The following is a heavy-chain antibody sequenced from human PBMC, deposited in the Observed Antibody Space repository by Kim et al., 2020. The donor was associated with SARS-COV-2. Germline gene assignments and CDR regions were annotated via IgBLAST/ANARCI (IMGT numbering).Heavy chain of an antibody. Sequence: GGSLRLSYAASGFSFSNYWMSWVRQAPGKGLEWVANINLDGSEKYYGDSVKGRFTISRYNAKNSLYLQMNSLRAEDTAVYYCTREAGATFDMWGQGTMVTVSS. D-gene: IGHD6-19*01. J-gene: IGHJ3*02. V-gene: IGHV3-7*01. CDR3: TREAGATFDM. CDR1: GFSFSNYW. CDR2: INLDGSEK.